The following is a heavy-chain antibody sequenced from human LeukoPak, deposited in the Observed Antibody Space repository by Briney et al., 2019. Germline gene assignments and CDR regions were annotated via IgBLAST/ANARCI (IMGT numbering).Heavy chain of an antibody. CDR3: ARSSGSYDFWSGYYPYYMDV. CDR2: ISGSGAST. D-gene: IGHD3-3*01. CDR1: AFTFSNYA. Sequence: GGSLRLSCAASAFTFSNYAMTWVRQAPGKGLEWVSAISGSGASTFYADSVKGRFTISRDNSKNTLYLQMNSLRAEDTAVYYCARSSGSYDFWSGYYPYYMDVWGKGTTVTVSS. J-gene: IGHJ6*03. V-gene: IGHV3-23*01.